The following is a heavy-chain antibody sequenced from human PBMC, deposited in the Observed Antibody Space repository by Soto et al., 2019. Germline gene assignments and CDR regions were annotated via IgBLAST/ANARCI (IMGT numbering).Heavy chain of an antibody. V-gene: IGHV1-69*13. Sequence: SVKVSCKASGGTFSSYATSWVRQAPGQGLEWMGGIIPIFGTANYAQKFQGRVTITADESTSTAYMELSSLRSEDTAVYYCARVSVSGYYFYYWGQGTLVTVSS. CDR2: IIPIFGTA. CDR1: GGTFSSYA. J-gene: IGHJ4*02. CDR3: ARVSVSGYYFYY.